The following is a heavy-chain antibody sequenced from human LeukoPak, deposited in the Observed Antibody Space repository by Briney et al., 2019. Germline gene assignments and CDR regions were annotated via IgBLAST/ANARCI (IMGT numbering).Heavy chain of an antibody. V-gene: IGHV4-31*03. D-gene: IGHD6-6*01. Sequence: PSQTLSLTCTVSGGSISSGGYYWSWIRQHPGKGLEWIGYIYYSGSTYYNPSLKSRVTISVDTSKNQFSLKLSSVTAADTAVYYCARDLTYSSSTNNWFDPWGQGTLVTVSS. CDR1: GGSISSGGYY. J-gene: IGHJ5*02. CDR2: IYYSGST. CDR3: ARDLTYSSSTNNWFDP.